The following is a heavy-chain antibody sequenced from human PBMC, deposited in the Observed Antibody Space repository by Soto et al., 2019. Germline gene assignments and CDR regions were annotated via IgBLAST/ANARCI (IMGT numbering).Heavy chain of an antibody. CDR1: GYTFTGHY. CDR2: IGPESGAT. D-gene: IGHD1-26*01. V-gene: IGHV1-2*02. Sequence: AASVKVSCKTSGYTFTGHYIHWVRQAPQQGPEWMGEIGPESGATRSSEKFRGRVTMTMDTSITTVYMELRNLSPDDTAVYYCGRGRSGQIVIFYWGQGTPVTVSS. J-gene: IGHJ4*02. CDR3: GRGRSGQIVIFY.